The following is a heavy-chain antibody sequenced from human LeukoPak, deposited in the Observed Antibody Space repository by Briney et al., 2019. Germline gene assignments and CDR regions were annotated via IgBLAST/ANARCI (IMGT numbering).Heavy chain of an antibody. CDR3: ATFQGATFFDH. CDR2: IKQDGSVK. J-gene: IGHJ4*02. CDR1: GFTFSSYW. V-gene: IGHV3-7*01. D-gene: IGHD1-26*01. Sequence: GGSLRLSCAASGFTFSSYWMSWVRQAPGMGLQWVANIKQDGSVKTYVDSVKGRFTISRDNAKNSLYLQMNSLRGEDTAVYYCATFQGATFFDHWGQGTLVSVSS.